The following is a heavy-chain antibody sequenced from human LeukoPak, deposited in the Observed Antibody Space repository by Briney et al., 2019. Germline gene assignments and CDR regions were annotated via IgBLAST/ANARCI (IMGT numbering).Heavy chain of an antibody. CDR3: AKDNYHATSGTFDY. CDR1: GFTLSRYA. J-gene: IGHJ4*02. CDR2: TSGSGGSA. D-gene: IGHD1-1*01. Sequence: GGSLRLSCAASGFTLSRYAMRWVRQAPGKGREWVSGTSGSGGSAYYADSVKGRFTISRDNSKNTLYLQMNSLRAEDTAVYYCAKDNYHATSGTFDYWGQGTLVTVSS. V-gene: IGHV3-23*01.